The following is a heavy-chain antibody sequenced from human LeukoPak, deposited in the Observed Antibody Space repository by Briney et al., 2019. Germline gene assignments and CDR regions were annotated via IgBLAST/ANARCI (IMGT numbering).Heavy chain of an antibody. CDR1: GFNFRSYE. D-gene: IGHD2-21*01. CDR2: IDYSGSAV. V-gene: IGHV3-48*03. J-gene: IGHJ4*02. Sequence: PGGSLRLSCTASGFNFRSYEMNWVRQAPGKWLQWISYIDYSGSAVYHSDSVKGRFTISRDNAKNLLYLQMDSLRAEDTAVYYCARVWGYHIDYWGQGALVTVA. CDR3: ARVWGYHIDY.